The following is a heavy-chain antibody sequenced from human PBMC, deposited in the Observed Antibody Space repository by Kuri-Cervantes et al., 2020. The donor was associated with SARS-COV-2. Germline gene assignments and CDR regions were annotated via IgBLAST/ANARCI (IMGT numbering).Heavy chain of an antibody. Sequence: ASVKVSCKASGYTFTSYYMHWVRQAPGQGIEWMGIINPSGGSTSYAQKFQGRVTMTRDTSPSKVYMELSSLRSENTAVYYCATGGHDILTYYFDYWGQGTLVTVSS. J-gene: IGHJ4*02. D-gene: IGHD3-9*01. CDR3: ATGGHDILTYYFDY. V-gene: IGHV1-46*01. CDR1: GYTFTSYY. CDR2: INPSGGST.